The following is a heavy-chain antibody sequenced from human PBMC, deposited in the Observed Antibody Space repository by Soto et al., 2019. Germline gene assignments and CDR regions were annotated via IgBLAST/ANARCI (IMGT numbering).Heavy chain of an antibody. CDR1: GFDFTYYA. CDR2: MSSDGSKI. Sequence: QVQLVESGGGAVQPGASLRLSCVASGFDFTYYAMHWVRQAPGKGLESVAVMSSDGSKIHHTDSVKGRFTICRDNSKNTLYLQMNSLRKEDTAVYFCAKDEGVGGTLGLFDYWGQGTLVSVSS. CDR3: AKDEGVGGTLGLFDY. V-gene: IGHV3-30*18. J-gene: IGHJ4*02. D-gene: IGHD1-26*01.